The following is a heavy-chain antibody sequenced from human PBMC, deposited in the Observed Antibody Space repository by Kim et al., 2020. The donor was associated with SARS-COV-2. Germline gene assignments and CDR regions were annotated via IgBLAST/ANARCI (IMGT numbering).Heavy chain of an antibody. CDR2: IATAGRTN. Sequence: GGSLRLSCAASGLSFSSSAMNWVRQAPGKGLEWVAVIATAGRTNDFADVVKRLFTTTRDTSNTTQYQQINTLGVEKTAVYYSAGGNYHDALSLYDYY. J-gene: IGHJ6*03. V-gene: IGHV3-30-3*01. CDR3: AGGNYHDALSLYDYY. D-gene: IGHD2-2*01. CDR1: GLSFSSSA.